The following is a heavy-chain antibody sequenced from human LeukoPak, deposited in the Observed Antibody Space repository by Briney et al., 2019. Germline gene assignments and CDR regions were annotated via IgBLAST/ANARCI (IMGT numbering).Heavy chain of an antibody. J-gene: IGHJ4*02. CDR1: GYTLTELS. CDR3: ATGNPPTSLIVVVIPLDY. Sequence: ASVKVSCKVSGYTLTELSMHWVRQAPGKGLEWMGGFDPEDGETIYAQKFQGRVTMTEDTSTDTAYMELSSLRSEDTAVYYCATGNPPTSLIVVVIPLDYWGQGTLVTVSS. V-gene: IGHV1-24*01. CDR2: FDPEDGET. D-gene: IGHD3-22*01.